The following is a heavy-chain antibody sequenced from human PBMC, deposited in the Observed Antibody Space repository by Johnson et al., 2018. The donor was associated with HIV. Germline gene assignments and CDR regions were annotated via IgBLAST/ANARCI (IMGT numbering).Heavy chain of an antibody. D-gene: IGHD6-13*01. Sequence: QVQLVESRGVLVQPGGSLRLSCAASGFTVSSYAMHWVRQAPGKGLEWVAVISYDGSNKYYADSVKGRFTISRDNSKNTLYLQMNSLRAEDTAVYYCAKGGTWLVAAAGTWSAFDIWGQGTMVTVSS. CDR3: AKGGTWLVAAAGTWSAFDI. V-gene: IGHV3-30-3*01. J-gene: IGHJ3*02. CDR1: GFTVSSYA. CDR2: ISYDGSNK.